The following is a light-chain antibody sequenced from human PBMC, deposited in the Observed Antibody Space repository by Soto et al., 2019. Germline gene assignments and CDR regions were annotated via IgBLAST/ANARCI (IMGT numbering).Light chain of an antibody. CDR3: GTWDTSLSAGV. CDR1: SSNIGDNY. J-gene: IGLJ2*01. CDR2: DNN. Sequence: QSVLTQPPSVSAAPGQKVSISCSGSSSNIGDNYVSWYQQFPGTAPKLLIYDNNKRPSGIPDRFSVSASGTSATLGITGLQTGDEADYYCGTWDTSLSAGVFGGGTKLTVL. V-gene: IGLV1-51*01.